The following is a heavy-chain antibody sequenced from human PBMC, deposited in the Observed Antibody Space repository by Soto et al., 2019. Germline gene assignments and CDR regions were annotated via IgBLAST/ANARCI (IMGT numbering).Heavy chain of an antibody. V-gene: IGHV4-59*08. D-gene: IGHD6-19*01. CDR3: ARGTLIRHSSGWPDY. Sequence: QVQLQESGPGLVKPSETLSLTCTVSGGSISSYYWSWIRQPPGKGLEWIGYIYYSGSTNYNPSLKSRVTISVDTSKNQFSLKLSSVTAADTAVYYCARGTLIRHSSGWPDYWGQGTLVTVSS. CDR2: IYYSGST. J-gene: IGHJ4*02. CDR1: GGSISSYY.